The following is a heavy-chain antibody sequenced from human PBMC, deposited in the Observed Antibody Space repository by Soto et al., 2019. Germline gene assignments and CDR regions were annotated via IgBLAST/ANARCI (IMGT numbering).Heavy chain of an antibody. D-gene: IGHD1-7*01. CDR3: ARGGSELPQPFDY. J-gene: IGHJ4*02. CDR1: GYTFTSYA. V-gene: IGHV1-3*01. Sequence: ASVKVSCKASGYTFTSYAMHWVRQAPGQRLEWMGWINAGNGNTKYSQKFQGRVTITRDTSASTAYMELSSLRSEDTAVYYCARGGSELPQPFDYWGQGTLVTSPQ. CDR2: INAGNGNT.